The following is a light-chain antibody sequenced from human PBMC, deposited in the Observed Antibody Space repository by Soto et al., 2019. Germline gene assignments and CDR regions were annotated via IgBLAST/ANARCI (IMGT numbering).Light chain of an antibody. CDR2: DVS. J-gene: IGLJ2*01. CDR3: SSYAGNSNWVV. V-gene: IGLV2-8*01. CDR1: SSDVGNYNY. Sequence: QSALTQPPSASGSPGQSVTISRTGTSSDVGNYNYVSWYQQHPGKAPKLMIDDVSKRPSGVPDRFSGSKSGNTASLTVSGLQAEDEADYYCSSYAGNSNWVVFGGGTKLTVL.